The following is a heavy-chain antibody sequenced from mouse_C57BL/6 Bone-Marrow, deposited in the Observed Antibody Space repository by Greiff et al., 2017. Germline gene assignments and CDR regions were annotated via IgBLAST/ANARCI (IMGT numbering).Heavy chain of an antibody. D-gene: IGHD1-1*01. CDR2: IYPRSGNT. CDR3: ARWGYYYGRG. CDR1: GYTFASYG. V-gene: IGHV1-81*01. J-gene: IGHJ2*01. Sequence: QVHVKQSGAELARPGASVTLSCKASGYTFASYGISWVKQRTGQGLEWIGEIYPRSGNTYYNEKFKGKATLTADKSSSTAYMELRSLTSEDSAVYFWARWGYYYGRGWGQGTTLTVSS.